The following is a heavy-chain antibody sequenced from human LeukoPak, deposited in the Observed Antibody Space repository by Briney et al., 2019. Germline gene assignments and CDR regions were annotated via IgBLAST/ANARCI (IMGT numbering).Heavy chain of an antibody. Sequence: PGGSLRLSCAASGFTFSSHGMNWVRQAPGKGLEWVSAISGSGGSTYYADSVKGRFTISRDNSKNTLYLQMNSLRAEDTAVYYCAKEVRVRGVYYYMDVWGKGTTVTISS. V-gene: IGHV3-23*01. CDR2: ISGSGGST. J-gene: IGHJ6*03. CDR1: GFTFSSHG. CDR3: AKEVRVRGVYYYMDV. D-gene: IGHD3-10*01.